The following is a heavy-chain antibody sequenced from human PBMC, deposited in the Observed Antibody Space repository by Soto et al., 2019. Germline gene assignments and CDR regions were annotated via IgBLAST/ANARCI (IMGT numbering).Heavy chain of an antibody. D-gene: IGHD6-19*01. CDR2: IYHNGNT. CDR1: GDSITTNNW. J-gene: IGHJ4*02. V-gene: IGHV4-4*02. Sequence: TLSLTCAVSGDSITTNNWWSWGRQPPGKGLEWIGEIYHNGNTNYNPSLKSRVTMSVDTSKNQFSLKLTSVTAADTAIYYCARDAAVPGETDRFDYWGQGTLVTVSS. CDR3: ARDAAVPGETDRFDY.